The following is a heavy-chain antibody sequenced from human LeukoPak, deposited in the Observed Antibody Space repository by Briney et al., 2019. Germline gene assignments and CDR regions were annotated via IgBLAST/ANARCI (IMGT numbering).Heavy chain of an antibody. V-gene: IGHV3-7*04. J-gene: IGHJ4*02. Sequence: GGSLRLSCAASGFTFSSYWMTWVRQAPGKGLEWVANIKQDGSERYYVDSVKGRFTLSRDNAGNSLYLQMNSLRVEDTAVYYCARGSYYFDYWGQGTLVTVSS. CDR2: IKQDGSER. CDR1: GFTFSSYW. CDR3: ARGSYYFDY. D-gene: IGHD2-21*01.